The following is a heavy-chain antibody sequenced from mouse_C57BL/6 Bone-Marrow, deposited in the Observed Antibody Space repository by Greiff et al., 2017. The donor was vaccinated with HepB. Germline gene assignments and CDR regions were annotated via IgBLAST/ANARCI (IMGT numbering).Heavy chain of an antibody. D-gene: IGHD3-2*02. J-gene: IGHJ4*01. CDR3: ARSAQATGAMDY. V-gene: IGHV5-9*01. Sequence: DVKLVESGGGLVKPGGSLKLSCAASGFTFSSYTMSWVRQTPEKRLEWVATISGGGGNTYYPESVKGRFTISRDNAKNTLYLQMSSLRSEDTALYYCARSAQATGAMDYWGQGTSVTVSS. CDR2: ISGGGGNT. CDR1: GFTFSSYT.